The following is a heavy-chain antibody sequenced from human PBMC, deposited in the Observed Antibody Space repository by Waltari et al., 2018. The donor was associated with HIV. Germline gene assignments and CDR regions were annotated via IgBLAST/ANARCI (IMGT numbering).Heavy chain of an antibody. CDR1: GYSISSGSY. V-gene: IGHV4-38-2*02. J-gene: IGHJ3*02. CDR2: IYRSGTT. D-gene: IGHD3-22*01. CDR3: ARDQDYYDSSGYTCYAFDM. Sequence: QVQLQESGPGLLKPSETLSLTCAVSGYSISSGSYWGRIRQPPGTGLEWIGSIYRSGTTYYNPSFKSRVTILLNMSKNQFSLKLTSVTAADTAVYYCARDQDYYDSSGYTCYAFDMWGPGTMVTVSS.